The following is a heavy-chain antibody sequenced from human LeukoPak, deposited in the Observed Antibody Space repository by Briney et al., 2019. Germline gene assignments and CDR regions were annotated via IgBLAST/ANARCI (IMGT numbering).Heavy chain of an antibody. J-gene: IGHJ3*02. V-gene: IGHV3-23*01. CDR3: AKDWGIVVVPAATPFDI. CDR2: ISGSGGST. Sequence: GGSLRLSCAASGFTFSSYAMSWVRQAPGKGLEWVSAISGSGGSTYYADSVKGRFTISRDNSENTLYLQMNSLRAEDTAVYYCAKDWGIVVVPAATPFDIWGQGTMVTVSS. CDR1: GFTFSSYA. D-gene: IGHD2-2*01.